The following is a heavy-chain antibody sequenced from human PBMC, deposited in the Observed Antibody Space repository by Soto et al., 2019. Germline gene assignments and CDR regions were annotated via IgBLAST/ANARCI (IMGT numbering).Heavy chain of an antibody. CDR1: GFTFSSYA. CDR2: ISGSGGST. CDR3: AKRTSPDYIWGSGDLDP. D-gene: IGHD3-16*01. V-gene: IGHV3-23*01. Sequence: EVQLLESGGGLVQPGGSLRLSCAASGFTFSSYAMSWVRQAPGKGLEWVSAISGSGGSTYYADSVKGRFTISRDNSKNTLYLQMNSLRAEDTAVYYCAKRTSPDYIWGSGDLDPWGQGTLVTVSS. J-gene: IGHJ5*02.